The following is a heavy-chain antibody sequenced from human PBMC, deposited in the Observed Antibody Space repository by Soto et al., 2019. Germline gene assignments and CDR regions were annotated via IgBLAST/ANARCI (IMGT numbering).Heavy chain of an antibody. CDR3: AIPSGLTVTGPDY. Sequence: EVQLLESGGGLVQPGGSLRLSCAASGFSFSDYAMTWVRQAPGKGLEWVSTIGGNGADTYYADSVKGRFTISRDNSKNTLYLQMNSLRAEDTAVYFCAIPSGLTVTGPDYWGQGTLVTVSS. CDR2: IGGNGADT. J-gene: IGHJ4*02. CDR1: GFSFSDYA. D-gene: IGHD6-19*01. V-gene: IGHV3-23*01.